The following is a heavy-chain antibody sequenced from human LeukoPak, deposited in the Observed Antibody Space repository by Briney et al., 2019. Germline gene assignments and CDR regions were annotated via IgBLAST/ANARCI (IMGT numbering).Heavy chain of an antibody. D-gene: IGHD5-18*01. Sequence: SETLSLTCTVSGYSITSAYYWGWIRQSPGKGLEWIGSIYHSGSTYYNPSLKSRVTISVDTSKNQFSLQLRSVTAADTAVYYCARGGYQQTSTFDFWGQGTLVTVSS. V-gene: IGHV4-38-2*02. J-gene: IGHJ4*02. CDR1: GYSITSAYY. CDR2: IYHSGST. CDR3: ARGGYQQTSTFDF.